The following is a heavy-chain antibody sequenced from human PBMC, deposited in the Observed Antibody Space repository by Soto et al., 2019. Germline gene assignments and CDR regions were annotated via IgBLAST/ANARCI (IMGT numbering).Heavy chain of an antibody. J-gene: IGHJ4*02. D-gene: IGHD6-13*01. V-gene: IGHV4-34*01. CDR1: GGSFSGYY. CDR3: SRLSYSSSWYGSD. Sequence: QVQLQQWGAGLLKPSETLSLTCAVYGGSFSGYYWSWIRQPPGKGLEWIGEINHSGSTNYNPSLKSRVTISVDASKNQFSLKLSSVTAADTAVYYCSRLSYSSSWYGSDWGQGTLVIVSS. CDR2: INHSGST.